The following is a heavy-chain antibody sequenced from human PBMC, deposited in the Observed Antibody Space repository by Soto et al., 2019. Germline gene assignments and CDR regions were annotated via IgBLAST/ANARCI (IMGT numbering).Heavy chain of an antibody. CDR3: ARETPSAAAAYYYYGLDV. V-gene: IGHV1-69*01. J-gene: IGHJ6*02. CDR2: IIPVFGTA. CDR1: GGTFSSYF. Sequence: QVQLVQSGAEVKKAGSSVKVSCKGSGGTFSSYFINWVRQAPGQGLEWVGGIIPVFGTASYAEKFQGRVTITADESTSTAYLELSSLRPDDTAVYYCARETPSAAAAYYYYGLDVWGQGTTVTVPS. D-gene: IGHD6-13*01.